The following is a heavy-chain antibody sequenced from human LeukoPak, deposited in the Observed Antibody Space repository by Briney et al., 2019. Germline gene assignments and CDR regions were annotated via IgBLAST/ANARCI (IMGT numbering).Heavy chain of an antibody. CDR3: ARNQNRYSSGWYGAFDI. Sequence: GRSLRLSCAASGFTFSSYAMHWVRQAPGKGLEWVAVISYDGSNKYYADSVKGRFTISRDNSKNTLYLQMNSLRAEDTAVYYCARNQNRYSSGWYGAFDIWAKGQWSPSLQ. CDR2: ISYDGSNK. D-gene: IGHD6-19*01. CDR1: GFTFSSYA. J-gene: IGHJ3*02. V-gene: IGHV3-30-3*01.